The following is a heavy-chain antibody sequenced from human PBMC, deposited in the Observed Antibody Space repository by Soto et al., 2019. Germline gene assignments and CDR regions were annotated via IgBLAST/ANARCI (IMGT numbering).Heavy chain of an antibody. J-gene: IGHJ4*02. CDR2: ISYDGSNK. Sequence: QVQLVESGGGVVQPGRSLRLSCAASGFTFSSYGMHWVRQAPGKGLEGVAVISYDGSNKYYADSVKGRFTISRDNSKNTLYLQMNSLRAEDTAVYYCAKDGDYCGGGCYSGYFDYWGQGTLVTVSS. D-gene: IGHD2-21*02. CDR3: AKDGDYCGGGCYSGYFDY. CDR1: GFTFSSYG. V-gene: IGHV3-30*18.